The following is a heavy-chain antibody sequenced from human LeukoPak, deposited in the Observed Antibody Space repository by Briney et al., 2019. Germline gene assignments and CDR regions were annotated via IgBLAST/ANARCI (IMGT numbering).Heavy chain of an antibody. CDR3: AKDLDGSYCVDF. CDR1: GFTFNNFA. V-gene: IGHV3-30*02. Sequence: QPGGSLRLSCAASGFTFNNFAIHWVRQAPGKGPEWVAVIHSEGRSKYYADSLKGRFTISRDNSKNTLYLQMNSLRSEDTALYYCAKDLDGSYCVDFWGQGTPVTVSS. D-gene: IGHD1-26*01. J-gene: IGHJ4*02. CDR2: IHSEGRSK.